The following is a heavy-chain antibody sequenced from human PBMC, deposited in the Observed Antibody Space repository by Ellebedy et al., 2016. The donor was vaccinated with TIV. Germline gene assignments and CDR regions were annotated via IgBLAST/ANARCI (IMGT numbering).Heavy chain of an antibody. CDR3: AKGRPGTYIHHAFDY. CDR1: GFTFSSSA. V-gene: IGHV3-23*01. Sequence: GESLKISCAASGFTFSSSAMSWVRQAPGKGLEWVSGFGVSGDTTYYTDSVKDRFTVSRDNSRNTLYLQMNSLRAEDTAIYYCAKGRPGTYIHHAFDYWGQGTLVTVSS. CDR2: FGVSGDTT. J-gene: IGHJ4*02. D-gene: IGHD1-14*01.